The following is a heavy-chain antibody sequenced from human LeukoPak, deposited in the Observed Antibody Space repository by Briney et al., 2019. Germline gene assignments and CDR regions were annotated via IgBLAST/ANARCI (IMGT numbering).Heavy chain of an antibody. J-gene: IGHJ3*02. Sequence: GGSLRLSCAASGFTFSSYAMHWVRQAPGKGLEWVAVISYDGSNKYYADSVKGRFTISRDNSKNTLYLQMNSLRAEDTAVYYCAKDRYSGSGSFSPHSFDIWGRGTMVTVSS. D-gene: IGHD3-10*01. CDR2: ISYDGSNK. CDR1: GFTFSSYA. CDR3: AKDRYSGSGSFSPHSFDI. V-gene: IGHV3-30-3*01.